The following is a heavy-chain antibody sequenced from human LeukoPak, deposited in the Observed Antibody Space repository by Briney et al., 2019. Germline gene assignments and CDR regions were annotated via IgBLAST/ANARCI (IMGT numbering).Heavy chain of an antibody. CDR1: GFTFGSYG. Sequence: GGSLRLSCAASGFTFGSYGMTWVRRAPGKGLEWVSYISSSSSTIYYADSVKGRFTISRDNAKNSLYLQMNSLRPEDTAVYYCARDPYSGNYGAYYYYYMDVWGKGTTVTISS. CDR3: ARDPYSGNYGAYYYYYMDV. V-gene: IGHV3-48*01. D-gene: IGHD1-26*01. CDR2: ISSSSSTI. J-gene: IGHJ6*03.